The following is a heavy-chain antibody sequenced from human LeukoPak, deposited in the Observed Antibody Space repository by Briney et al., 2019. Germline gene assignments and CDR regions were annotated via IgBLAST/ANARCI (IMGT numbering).Heavy chain of an antibody. CDR2: IYYTGST. CDR3: ARASGQVRGYYYMDV. CDR1: GGSVSDYY. D-gene: IGHD3-10*01. J-gene: IGHJ6*03. Sequence: SETLSLTCTVSGGSVSDYYWSWIRQSPGKGLEWIGYIYYTGSTSYNPSLRSRVTMSADTSKNQFSLKLSSVTAADTAVYYCARASGQVRGYYYMDVWGKGTTVTVSS. V-gene: IGHV4-59*02.